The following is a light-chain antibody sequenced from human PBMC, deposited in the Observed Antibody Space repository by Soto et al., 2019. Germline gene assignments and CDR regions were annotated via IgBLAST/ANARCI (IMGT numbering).Light chain of an antibody. CDR2: RTN. V-gene: IGLV1-47*01. Sequence: QSALTQPPSASGTPGQKVTISCSGRSSNIGRDDVYWFQEVPGTAPKLLIYRTNQRPSGVPERVFGSKSGTSASLAISGLRSEDEANYYCASWDDSLRGWVFGGGTKLTVL. J-gene: IGLJ3*02. CDR1: SSNIGRDD. CDR3: ASWDDSLRGWV.